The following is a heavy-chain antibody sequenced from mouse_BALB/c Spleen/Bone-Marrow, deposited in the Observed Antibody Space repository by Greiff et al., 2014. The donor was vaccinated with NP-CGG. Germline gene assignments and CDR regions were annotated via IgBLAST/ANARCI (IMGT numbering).Heavy chain of an antibody. Sequence: VQLVESGPGLVAPSQSLSITCTVSGFSLTSYGVHWVRQPPGKGLEWLGVIWAGGSTNYNSALMSRLSISKDNSKSQVFLKMNSRQTDDAAVYYCGREGSTMITTHFAYWGQGTLVTVSA. V-gene: IGHV2-9*02. J-gene: IGHJ3*01. CDR2: IWAGGST. D-gene: IGHD2-4*01. CDR3: GREGSTMITTHFAY. CDR1: GFSLTSYG.